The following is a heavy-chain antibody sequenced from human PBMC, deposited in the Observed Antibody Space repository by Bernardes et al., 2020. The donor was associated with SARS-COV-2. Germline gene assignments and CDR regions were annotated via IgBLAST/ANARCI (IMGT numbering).Heavy chain of an antibody. Sequence: GGSLRLSCAASGFTFSSYAMSWVRQAPGKGLDWVSTISASGGTTHHADSVKGRFTTSRDNTKGTLQLQMYRLRADETAVYYCAKDSRHSNHYYYGMDVWGQGTTFTVSS. CDR3: AKDSRHSNHYYYGMDV. CDR2: ISASGGTT. V-gene: IGHV3-23*01. J-gene: IGHJ6*02. D-gene: IGHD4-4*01. CDR1: GFTFSSYA.